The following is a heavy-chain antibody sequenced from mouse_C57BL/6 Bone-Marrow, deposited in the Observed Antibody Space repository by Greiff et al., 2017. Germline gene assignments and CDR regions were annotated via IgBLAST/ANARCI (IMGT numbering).Heavy chain of an antibody. D-gene: IGHD2-2*01. CDR1: GYSITSGYY. CDR2: ISYDGSN. J-gene: IGHJ4*01. Sequence: EVKLQESGPGLVKPSQSLSLTCSVTGYSITSGYYWNWIRQFPGNKLEWMGYISYDGSNNYNPSLKNRISITRDTSKNQFFLKLNSVTTEDTATYYCARGGLRRDYAMDYWGQGTSVTVSS. CDR3: ARGGLRRDYAMDY. V-gene: IGHV3-6*01.